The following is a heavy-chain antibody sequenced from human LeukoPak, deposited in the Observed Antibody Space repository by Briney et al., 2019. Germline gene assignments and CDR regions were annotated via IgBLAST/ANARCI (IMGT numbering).Heavy chain of an antibody. CDR1: GYTFTNNY. CDR3: ARDQEGFDY. Sequence: VASVTVSCKASGYTFTNNYLHWVRQAPGQGLEWMGMIYPRDGSTSYAQNFQGRVTVTRDTSTTTVHMELRGLRSEDTAVYYCARDQEGFDYWGQGTVVTVSS. V-gene: IGHV1-46*01. J-gene: IGHJ4*02. CDR2: IYPRDGST.